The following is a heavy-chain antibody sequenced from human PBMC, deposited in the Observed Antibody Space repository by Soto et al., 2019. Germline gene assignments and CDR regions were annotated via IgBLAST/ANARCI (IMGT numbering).Heavy chain of an antibody. CDR1: GFSLSNARMG. J-gene: IGHJ6*02. CDR3: ARTPRRRDYYGMDV. CDR2: IFSNDEK. V-gene: IGHV2-26*01. Sequence: QVTLKESGPVLVKPTETLTLTCTVSGFSLSNARMGVSWIRQPPGKALEWLAHIFSNDEKSYSTSLKSRLTLSKDTPKSQVVLTMTNMDPVDTATYYCARTPRRRDYYGMDVWGQGTTVTVSS. D-gene: IGHD6-6*01.